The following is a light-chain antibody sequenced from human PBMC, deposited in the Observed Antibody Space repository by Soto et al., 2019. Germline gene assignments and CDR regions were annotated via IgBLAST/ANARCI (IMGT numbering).Light chain of an antibody. V-gene: IGKV4-1*01. CDR2: WAS. Sequence: DIGMTQSPDSLAVSLGERATINCKSSQSVLYSSNSKNSLAWYQQKPGQPPKLLIYWASTRESGVPERFSGSGSGTDFTLTISSLQAEDVAIYYCQQHHSTPLTFGGGTKVEIK. J-gene: IGKJ4*01. CDR1: QSVLYSSNSKNS. CDR3: QQHHSTPLT.